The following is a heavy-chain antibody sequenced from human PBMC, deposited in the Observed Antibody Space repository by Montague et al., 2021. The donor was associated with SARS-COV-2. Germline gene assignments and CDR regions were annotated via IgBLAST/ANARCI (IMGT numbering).Heavy chain of an antibody. Sequence: SETLSLTCAVYGGSFSGYYWSWIRQAPGKGLEWIGEINHSGSANYNPSLKSRVTISVDTSKNQFSLKLSSVTAADTAAYYCARVRYSGSGTALGMDVWGRGTTVTVSS. CDR3: ARVRYSGSGTALGMDV. J-gene: IGHJ6*02. CDR2: INHSGSA. D-gene: IGHD3-10*01. CDR1: GGSFSGYY. V-gene: IGHV4-34*01.